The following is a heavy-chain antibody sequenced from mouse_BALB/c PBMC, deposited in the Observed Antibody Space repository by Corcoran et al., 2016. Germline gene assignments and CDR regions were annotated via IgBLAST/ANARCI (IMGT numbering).Heavy chain of an antibody. CDR1: GYTFTSYV. V-gene: IGHV1S136*01. D-gene: IGHD2-2*01. J-gene: IGHJ2*01. CDR3: AREVPGGYPFED. Sequence: EVQLQQSGPELVKPGASVKMSCKASGYTFTSYVMHWVKQKPGQGLEWIGYIYPYNDDTKYNEEFKGKATLTSDKSSSTAYMELNSLTSEDSSVYYCAREVPGGYPFEDWGQGTTLTVSS. CDR2: IYPYNDDT.